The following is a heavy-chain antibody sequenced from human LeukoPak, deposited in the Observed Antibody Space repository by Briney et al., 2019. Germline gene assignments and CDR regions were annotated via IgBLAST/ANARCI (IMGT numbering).Heavy chain of an antibody. CDR1: GGTFSSYA. CDR3: ARAQAIAVAGGGHFDY. J-gene: IGHJ4*02. CDR2: IIPIFGTA. D-gene: IGHD6-19*01. V-gene: IGHV1-69*13. Sequence: GASVKVSCKVSGGTFSSYAISWVRQAPGQGLEWMGGIIPIFGTANYAQKFQGRVTITADESTSTAYMELSSLRSEDTAVYYCARAQAIAVAGGGHFDYWGQGTLVTVSS.